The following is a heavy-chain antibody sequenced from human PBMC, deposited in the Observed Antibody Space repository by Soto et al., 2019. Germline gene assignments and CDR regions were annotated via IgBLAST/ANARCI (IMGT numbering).Heavy chain of an antibody. J-gene: IGHJ6*03. CDR1: GYSFTSYW. V-gene: IGHV5-51*01. CDR3: ARVVVVPAAMDYYYYMDV. CDR2: IYPGDSDT. Sequence: GESLKISCKGSGYSFTSYWIGWVRQMPGKCLEWMGIIYPGDSDTRYSPSFQGQVTISADKSFSTAYLQWSSLKASDTAMYYCARVVVVPAAMDYYYYMDVWGKGTTVTVSS. D-gene: IGHD2-2*01.